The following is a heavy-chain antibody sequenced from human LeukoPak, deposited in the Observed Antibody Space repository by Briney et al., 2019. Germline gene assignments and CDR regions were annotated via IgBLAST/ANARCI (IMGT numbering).Heavy chain of an antibody. J-gene: IGHJ5*02. CDR1: GGSISSGGYY. CDR2: IYHSGST. V-gene: IGHV4-30-2*01. D-gene: IGHD1-26*01. CDR3: ASRRTIVGATTGWFDP. Sequence: SQTLSLTCTVSGGSISSGGYYWSWIRQPPGKGLEWIGYIYHSGSTYYNPSLKSRVTISVDRSKNQFSLKLSSVTAADTAVYYCASRRTIVGATTGWFDPWGQGTLVTVSS.